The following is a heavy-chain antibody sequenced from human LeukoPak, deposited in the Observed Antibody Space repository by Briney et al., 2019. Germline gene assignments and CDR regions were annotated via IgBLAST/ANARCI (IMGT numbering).Heavy chain of an antibody. CDR3: ARDVSSTPNWEFDY. D-gene: IGHD1-26*01. CDR2: INANSGGT. Sequence: ASVKVSCKTSGYTFADYFIHWVRQAPGQGLEWMGRINANSGGTEYQQKFQGRVTMTRDTSISTAYVEVNWLISDDTAIYFCARDVSSTPNWEFDYWGQGTLVTVSS. CDR1: GYTFADYF. V-gene: IGHV1-2*06. J-gene: IGHJ4*02.